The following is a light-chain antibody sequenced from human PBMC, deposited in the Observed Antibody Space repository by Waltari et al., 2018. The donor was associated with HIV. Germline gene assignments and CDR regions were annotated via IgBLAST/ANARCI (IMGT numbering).Light chain of an antibody. CDR3: AAWDDSLSGPNYV. CDR2: RIN. J-gene: IGLJ1*01. Sequence: QSVLTQPPSASGTPGQRVTIYCSGSSSNIGRNYVYWYQQPPGTAPKLLIYRINQRPSGVPDRFSGSKSGTSASLAISGLRSEDEAAYYCAAWDDSLSGPNYVFGTGTKVTVL. CDR1: SSNIGRNY. V-gene: IGLV1-47*01.